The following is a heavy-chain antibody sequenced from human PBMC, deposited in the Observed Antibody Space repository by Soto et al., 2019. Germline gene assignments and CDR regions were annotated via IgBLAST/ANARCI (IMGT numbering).Heavy chain of an antibody. CDR2: IYYSGST. J-gene: IGHJ4*02. V-gene: IGHV4-39*01. CDR1: GGSLSSSSYY. D-gene: IGHD1-26*01. Sequence: SETLSLTCTVSGGSLSSSSYYWGWIRQPPGKGLEWIGSIYYSGSTYYNPSLKSRVTISVDTSKNQFSLKLSSVTAADTAVYYCARSLVGATNTGFDYWGQGTLVTVSS. CDR3: ARSLVGATNTGFDY.